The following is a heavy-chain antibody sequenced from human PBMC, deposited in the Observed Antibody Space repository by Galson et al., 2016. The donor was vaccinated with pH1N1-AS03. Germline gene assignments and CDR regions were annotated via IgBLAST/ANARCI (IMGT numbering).Heavy chain of an antibody. Sequence: SVKVSCKASGGTFGNYAVSWVRLAPGQGLEWLGAIVPVFGTTNSAQTFQGRPTITADASTSTANMELSGLRLDDTALYYCSRDGAAHDYYYYGMDVWGQGTTVTVSS. V-gene: IGHV1-69*13. CDR1: GGTFGNYA. J-gene: IGHJ6*02. CDR3: SRDGAAHDYYYYGMDV. D-gene: IGHD6-6*01. CDR2: IVPVFGTT.